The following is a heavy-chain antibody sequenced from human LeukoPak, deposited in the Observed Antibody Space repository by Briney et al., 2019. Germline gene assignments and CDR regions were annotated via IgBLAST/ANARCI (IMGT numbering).Heavy chain of an antibody. Sequence: ASVKVSCKASGYTFTGYYMHWVRQAPGQGLEWMGWINPNSGGTNYAQEFQGRVTMTRDTSISTAYMELSRLRSDDTAVYYCARAANHIVVVPAAIRIRAFDIWGQGTMVTVSS. CDR3: ARAANHIVVVPAAIRIRAFDI. CDR1: GYTFTGYY. V-gene: IGHV1-2*02. CDR2: INPNSGGT. D-gene: IGHD2-2*02. J-gene: IGHJ3*02.